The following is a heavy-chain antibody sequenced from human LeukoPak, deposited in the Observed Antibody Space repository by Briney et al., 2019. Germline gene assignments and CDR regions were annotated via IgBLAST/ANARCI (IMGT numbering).Heavy chain of an antibody. V-gene: IGHV1-46*01. CDR2: INPSGGST. CDR3: ARDPVFYRQQLENFDY. J-gene: IGHJ4*02. Sequence: ASVKVSCKASGYTFTSYYMHLVRQAPGQGLEWMGIINPSGGSTSYAQKFQGRVTMTRDTSTSTVYMELSSLRSEDTAVYYCARDPVFYRQQLENFDYWGQGTLVTVSS. D-gene: IGHD6-13*01. CDR1: GYTFTSYY.